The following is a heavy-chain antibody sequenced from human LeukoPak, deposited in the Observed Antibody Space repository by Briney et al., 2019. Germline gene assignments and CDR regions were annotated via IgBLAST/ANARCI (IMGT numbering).Heavy chain of an antibody. CDR3: ARGPSGYHNT. CDR2: ISYDGSDK. J-gene: IGHJ4*02. CDR1: GFTFSSYA. V-gene: IGHV3-30*14. Sequence: GGSLRLSCAASGFTFSSYAMHWVRQAPGKGLEWVAVISYDGSDKFYTDSVKGRFTISRDYSKNTLYLQMNSLRAEDTAVYYCARGPSGYHNTGGQGTLVTVSS. D-gene: IGHD5-12*01.